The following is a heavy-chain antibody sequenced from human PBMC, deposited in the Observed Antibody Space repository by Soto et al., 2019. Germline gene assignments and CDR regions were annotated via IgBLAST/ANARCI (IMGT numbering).Heavy chain of an antibody. CDR1: GGSITSSSRF. J-gene: IGHJ5*02. D-gene: IGHD6-25*01. Sequence: LEILSLTCSASGGSITSSSRFWGWVRQPPGKGLEWIGTIYFTGNTYYTPSLKSRLTMSIDTSKNEFSLRLNSVTAADTAVYYCAGQTFTIAAASYGRSNWFDPWGPGTLVTVSS. V-gene: IGHV4-39*01. CDR3: AGQTFTIAAASYGRSNWFDP. CDR2: IYFTGNT.